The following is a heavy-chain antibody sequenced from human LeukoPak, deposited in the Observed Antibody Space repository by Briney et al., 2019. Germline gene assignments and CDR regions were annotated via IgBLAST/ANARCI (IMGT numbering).Heavy chain of an antibody. Sequence: PSQTLSLTCTVSGGSISSGGYYWTWIRQHPGKGLEWIGYIYSSGSTYYNPSLKSRVTISVDTSKNQFSLKLSSVTAADTAVYYCARTHCSSTSCYSWFDPWGQGTLVTVSS. CDR2: IYSSGST. D-gene: IGHD2-2*01. CDR1: GGSISSGGYY. CDR3: ARTHCSSTSCYSWFDP. V-gene: IGHV4-31*03. J-gene: IGHJ5*02.